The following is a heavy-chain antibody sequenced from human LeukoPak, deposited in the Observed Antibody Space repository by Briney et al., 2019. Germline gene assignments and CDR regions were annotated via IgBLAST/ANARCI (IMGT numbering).Heavy chain of an antibody. D-gene: IGHD6-13*01. Sequence: PSETLSLTCTVSGGSVSSGGSYWAWTRQPPGTGLEWIGCVYYSGSSYYNPSLKSRVTISVDMSKYHFSLKVNSVTAADTAVYYCARLRLAAAGTAYYFENWGQGTLVTVSS. CDR3: ARLRLAAAGTAYYFEN. V-gene: IGHV4-39*02. CDR2: VYYSGSS. CDR1: GGSVSSGGSY. J-gene: IGHJ4*02.